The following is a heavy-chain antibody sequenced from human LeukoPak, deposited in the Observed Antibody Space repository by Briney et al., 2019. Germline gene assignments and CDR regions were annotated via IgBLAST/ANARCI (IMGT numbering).Heavy chain of an antibody. V-gene: IGHV1-18*01. CDR1: GYTFTSYG. J-gene: IGHJ6*03. D-gene: IGHD3-10*01. Sequence: ASVTVSCKASGYTFTSYGINWARQAPGQGLEWMGWISAYNGNTNYAQKLQGRVTMTKDTSTSTAYMELRSLRSDDTAVYYCARVTGYGSGSYYRYYYYYMDVWGKGTTVTISS. CDR2: ISAYNGNT. CDR3: ARVTGYGSGSYYRYYYYYMDV.